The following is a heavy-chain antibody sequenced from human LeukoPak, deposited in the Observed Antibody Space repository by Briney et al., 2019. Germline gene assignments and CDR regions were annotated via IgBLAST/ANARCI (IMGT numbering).Heavy chain of an antibody. D-gene: IGHD3-10*01. J-gene: IGHJ5*02. V-gene: IGHV4-59*08. CDR1: GGSISSYY. Sequence: SETLSLTCTVSGGSISSYYWSWIRQPPGKGLGWIGYIYYSGSTNYNPSLKSRVTISVDTSKNQFSLKLSSVTAADTAVYYCARSELLWFGESPNWFDPWGQGTLVTVSS. CDR2: IYYSGST. CDR3: ARSELLWFGESPNWFDP.